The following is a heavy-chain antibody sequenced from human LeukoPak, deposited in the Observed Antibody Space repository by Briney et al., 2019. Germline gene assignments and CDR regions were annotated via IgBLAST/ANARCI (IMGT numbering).Heavy chain of an antibody. V-gene: IGHV3-30*02. CDR2: IRYDESNK. CDR3: ARGIQFGLVFDI. J-gene: IGHJ3*02. D-gene: IGHD3-10*01. CDR1: GFTFTTYG. Sequence: GGSLRLSCAASGFTFTTYGMHWVRQAPGKGLEWVAFIRYDESNKYYADSVKGRFTISRDNSKNTPYVQMNSLRPEDTAVYYCARGIQFGLVFDIWGQGTMVTVSS.